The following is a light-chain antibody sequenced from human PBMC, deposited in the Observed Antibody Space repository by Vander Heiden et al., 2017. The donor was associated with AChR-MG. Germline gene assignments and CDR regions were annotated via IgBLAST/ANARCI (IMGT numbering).Light chain of an antibody. Sequence: DIVMTQSLLSLPVTPGEPASTSCRSSQSLLYSNGYNYLDWYLQKPGQSPQLLIYLGSNRASGVPDRFSGSGSGTDFTLKISRVEAEDVGVYYCMQALQTPRTFGQGTKLEIK. CDR1: QSLLYSNGYNY. CDR2: LGS. CDR3: MQALQTPRT. V-gene: IGKV2-28*01. J-gene: IGKJ2*01.